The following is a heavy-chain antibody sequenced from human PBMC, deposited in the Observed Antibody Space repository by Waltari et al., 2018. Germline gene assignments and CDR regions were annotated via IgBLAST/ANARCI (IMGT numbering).Heavy chain of an antibody. J-gene: IGHJ4*02. CDR2: INRDGGST. CDR3: ARGGCSGGSCYSEFDY. Sequence: EVQLVESGGGLVQPGGSLRLSCAASGFTFSTYWMHWVRQAPGKGLGWVSRINRDGGSTSYADSVKGRFTISRDNAKNTLYLQMNSLRAEDTAVYYCARGGCSGGSCYSEFDYWGQGTLVTVSS. CDR1: GFTFSTYW. V-gene: IGHV3-74*01. D-gene: IGHD2-15*01.